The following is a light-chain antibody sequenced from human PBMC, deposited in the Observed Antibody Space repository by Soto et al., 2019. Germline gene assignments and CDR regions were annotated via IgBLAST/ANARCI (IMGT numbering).Light chain of an antibody. CDR2: GAS. J-gene: IGKJ2*01. Sequence: EFVLTQSPGTLSLSPGERATLSCRASQSVSSSYLAWYQQKPGQAPRLLIYGASSRATGIPDRFSGSGSGTDFTLTISRLAPEDFAVYYCQQYGSSPPMYTFGQGTKLEIK. CDR1: QSVSSSY. V-gene: IGKV3-20*01. CDR3: QQYGSSPPMYT.